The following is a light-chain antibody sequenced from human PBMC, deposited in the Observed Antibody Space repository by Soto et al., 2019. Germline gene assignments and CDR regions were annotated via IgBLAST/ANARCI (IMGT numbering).Light chain of an antibody. CDR2: DAS. CDR3: QQRSNWPPIT. Sequence: EFVLTQSPAILSLSPGEGATLSCRASQSVSSSLAWYQQKPGQAPRLLIYDASHRATGIPARFSGSGSGTDFTLTISSLEPEDFGVYYCQQRSNWPPITFGQGTRLEIK. V-gene: IGKV3-11*01. CDR1: QSVSSS. J-gene: IGKJ5*01.